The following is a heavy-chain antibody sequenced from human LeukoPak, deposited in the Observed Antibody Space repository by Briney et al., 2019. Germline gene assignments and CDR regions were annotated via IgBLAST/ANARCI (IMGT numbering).Heavy chain of an antibody. CDR1: GGSFSGYY. CDR3: ATRPAAGSIWYFDL. CDR2: INHSGST. J-gene: IGHJ2*01. D-gene: IGHD6-13*01. V-gene: IGHV4-34*01. Sequence: SETLSLTCAVYGGSFSGYYWSWIRQPPGKGLEWIGEINHSGSTNYNPSLRSRVTISVDTSKNQFSLKLSSVTAVDTAVYYCATRPAAGSIWYFDLWGRGTLVTVSS.